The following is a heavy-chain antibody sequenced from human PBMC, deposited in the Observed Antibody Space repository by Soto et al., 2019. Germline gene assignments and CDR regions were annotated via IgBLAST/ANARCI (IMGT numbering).Heavy chain of an antibody. CDR3: ARDLGRDYYYGMDV. Sequence: GASVKVSCKASGGTFSSYAISWVRQAPGQGLEWMGGIIPIFGTANYAQKFQGRVTITADESTSTAYMELSSLRSEDTAVYYCARDLGRDYYYGMDVWGQGTTVTVSS. V-gene: IGHV1-69*13. CDR2: IIPIFGTA. CDR1: GGTFSSYA. J-gene: IGHJ6*02.